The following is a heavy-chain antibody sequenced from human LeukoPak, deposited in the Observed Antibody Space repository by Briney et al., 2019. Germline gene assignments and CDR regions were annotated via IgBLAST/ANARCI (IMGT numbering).Heavy chain of an antibody. CDR2: INPSGGST. J-gene: IGHJ4*02. D-gene: IGHD3-10*01. CDR1: GYTSTSYY. V-gene: IGHV1-46*01. CDR3: ARDSPHLRFGELLSGLDY. Sequence: GASAKVSCKASGYTSTSYYMHWVRQAPGQGLEWMGIINPSGGSTSYAQKFQGRVTMTRDTSTSTGYMELSSLRSEDTAVYYCARDSPHLRFGELLSGLDYWGQGTLVTVSS.